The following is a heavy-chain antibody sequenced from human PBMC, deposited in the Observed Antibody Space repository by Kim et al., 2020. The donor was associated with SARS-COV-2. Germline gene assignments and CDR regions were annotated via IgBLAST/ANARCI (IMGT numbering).Heavy chain of an antibody. CDR2: ISWDGGST. V-gene: IGHV3-43*01. Sequence: GGSLRLSCAASGFTFDDYTMHWVRQAPGKGLEWVSLISWDGGSTYYADSVKGRFTISRDNSKNSLYLQMNSLRTEDTALYYCAKAVGIAAAGAFDYWGQGTLVTVSS. CDR1: GFTFDDYT. J-gene: IGHJ4*02. D-gene: IGHD6-13*01. CDR3: AKAVGIAAAGAFDY.